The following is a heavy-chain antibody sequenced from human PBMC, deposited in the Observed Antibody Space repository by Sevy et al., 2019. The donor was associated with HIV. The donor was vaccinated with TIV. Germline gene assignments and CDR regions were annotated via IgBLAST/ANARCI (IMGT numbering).Heavy chain of an antibody. J-gene: IGHJ6*02. CDR1: GFRFSDYA. Sequence: GGSLRLSCITSGFRFSDYALTWLRQAPGTGLEWVGFIRSKTFGGTTEYAASVKGRFTISRDESKSIAYLEMNSLKTEDTAIYYCTRLQGTISAYYYFGMDVWGHGPRSPSP. CDR2: IRSKTFGGTT. CDR3: TRLQGTISAYYYFGMDV. V-gene: IGHV3-49*03. D-gene: IGHD3-9*01.